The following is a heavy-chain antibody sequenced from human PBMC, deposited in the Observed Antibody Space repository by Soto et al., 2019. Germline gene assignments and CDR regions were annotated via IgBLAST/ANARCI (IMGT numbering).Heavy chain of an antibody. D-gene: IGHD3-9*01. J-gene: IGHJ4*02. CDR1: GFTFSSYG. Sequence: GGSLRLSCAASGFTFSSYGMHWVRQAPGKGLEWVAVISYDGSNKYYADSVKGRSTISRDNSKNTLYLQMNSLRAEDTAVYYCAKGGYFDWLLALHYWGQGTLVTVSS. CDR3: AKGGYFDWLLALHY. CDR2: ISYDGSNK. V-gene: IGHV3-30*18.